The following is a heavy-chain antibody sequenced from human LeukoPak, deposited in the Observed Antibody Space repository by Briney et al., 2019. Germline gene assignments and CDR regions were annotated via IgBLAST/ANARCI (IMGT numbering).Heavy chain of an antibody. V-gene: IGHV3-30-3*01. D-gene: IGHD1-26*01. CDR3: ARDGIRYFDY. J-gene: IGHJ4*02. Sequence: PGGSLRLSCAASGFTFSSYAMHWVRQAPGKGLEWVAVISYDGSNKYYADSVKGRSTISRDNSKNTLYLQMNSLRAEDTAVYYGARDGIRYFDYWGQGTLVTVSS. CDR1: GFTFSSYA. CDR2: ISYDGSNK.